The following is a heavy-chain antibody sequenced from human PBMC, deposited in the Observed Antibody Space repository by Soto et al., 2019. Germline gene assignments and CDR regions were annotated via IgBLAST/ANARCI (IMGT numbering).Heavy chain of an antibody. V-gene: IGHV3-23*01. D-gene: IGHD3-3*01. CDR2: ISSSCSNT. J-gene: IGHJ4*02. CDR3: AQKVIRSGSSTIAYEY. CDR1: RFTFSNHA. Sequence: PGGSLRLSCAAARFTFSNHAMSWARQAPGKGLEWVSSISSSCSNTYYAGSVKGRFTISRDNSKNTLYLEMNSLRVDDTAVYYCAQKVIRSGSSTIAYEYWGQRTQVTVSS.